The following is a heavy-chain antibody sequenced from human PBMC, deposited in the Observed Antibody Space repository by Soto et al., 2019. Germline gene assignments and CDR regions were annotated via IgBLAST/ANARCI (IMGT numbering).Heavy chain of an antibody. CDR1: GFTFNNAW. Sequence: EVQLVESGGGLVKPGGSLRLSCAAFGFTFNNAWMSWVRQAPGKGLQWVGRIKSKTDGGTTDYAAHVKGRFTISRDDSKNTLVLQMNSLKTADTAVYYCSTIANIAAAGSFDYWGQGTLVTVSS. J-gene: IGHJ4*02. V-gene: IGHV3-15*01. CDR3: STIANIAAAGSFDY. CDR2: IKSKTDGGTT. D-gene: IGHD6-13*01.